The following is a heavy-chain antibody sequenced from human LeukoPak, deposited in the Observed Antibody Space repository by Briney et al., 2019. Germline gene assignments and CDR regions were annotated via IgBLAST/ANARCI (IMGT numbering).Heavy chain of an antibody. CDR1: GGSISSGGYY. Sequence: PSQTLSLTCTVSGGSISSGGYYWSWIRQHPGTGLEWTGYIYYSGSTYYNPSLKSRLTISVDTSKNQFSLKLSSVTAADTAVYYCARSGFNYFDYWGQGTLVTVSS. CDR2: IYYSGST. D-gene: IGHD3-10*01. J-gene: IGHJ4*02. V-gene: IGHV4-31*03. CDR3: ARSGFNYFDY.